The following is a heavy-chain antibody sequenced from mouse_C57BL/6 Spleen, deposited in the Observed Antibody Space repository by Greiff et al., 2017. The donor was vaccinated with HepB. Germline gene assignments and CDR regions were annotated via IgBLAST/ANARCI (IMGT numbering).Heavy chain of an antibody. Sequence: VQLQQPGAELVRPGTSVKLSCKASGYTFTSYWMHWVKQRPGQGLEWIGVIDPSDSYTNYNQKFKGKATLTVDTSSSTAYMQLSSLTSEDSAVYYCARWDDGYADYWGQGTTLTVSS. J-gene: IGHJ2*01. D-gene: IGHD2-3*01. CDR3: ARWDDGYADY. V-gene: IGHV1-59*01. CDR1: GYTFTSYW. CDR2: IDPSDSYT.